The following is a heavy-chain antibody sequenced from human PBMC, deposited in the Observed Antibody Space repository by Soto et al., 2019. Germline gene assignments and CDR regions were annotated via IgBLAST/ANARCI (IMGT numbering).Heavy chain of an antibody. CDR1: GFTLSSYA. Sequence: PGGSLRLSCAASGFTLSSYAMIRVRQSPGKELEWVSTINGGGTSTYYAASVKGRFTISRDNSKNTLYLQMNSLRAEDTALYYCAKDILTGYYIAFDYWGQGTPVTVSS. V-gene: IGHV3-23*01. J-gene: IGHJ4*02. CDR3: AKDILTGYYIAFDY. CDR2: INGGGTST. D-gene: IGHD3-9*01.